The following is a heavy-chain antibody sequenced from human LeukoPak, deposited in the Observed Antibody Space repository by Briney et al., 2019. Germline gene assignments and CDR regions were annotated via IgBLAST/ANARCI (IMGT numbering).Heavy chain of an antibody. D-gene: IGHD2-2*01. J-gene: IGHJ6*02. CDR1: GGSISIYY. CDR3: ARDGCSSTSCYYYYYGMDV. CDR2: IYTSGST. Sequence: PSETLSLTCTVSGGSISIYYWGWIRQPAGKGLEWIGRIYTSGSTNYNPSLKSRVTMSVDTSKNQSSLKLSSVTAADTAVYYCARDGCSSTSCYYYYYGMDVWGQGTTVTVSS. V-gene: IGHV4-4*07.